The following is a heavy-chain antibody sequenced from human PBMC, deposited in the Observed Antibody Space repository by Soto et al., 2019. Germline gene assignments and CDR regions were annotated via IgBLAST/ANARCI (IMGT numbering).Heavy chain of an antibody. V-gene: IGHV4-59*01. CDR3: ARGSYCSYSNCYLVAFDI. Sequence: TSETLSLTCTVSGGSISSYYWNWIRQPPGKGLEWIGNIYYSGSANYNPSLKSRVTMSADTSKNQFSPNLSSVSAADTALYYCARGSYCSYSNCYLVAFDIWGQGTMVTVSS. D-gene: IGHD2-2*01. CDR1: GGSISSYY. J-gene: IGHJ3*02. CDR2: IYYSGSA.